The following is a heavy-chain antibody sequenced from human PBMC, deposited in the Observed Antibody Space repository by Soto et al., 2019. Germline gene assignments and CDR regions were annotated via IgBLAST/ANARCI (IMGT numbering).Heavy chain of an antibody. Sequence: EVQLLESGGGLVQPGGSLRLSCAASGFTFSSYAMSWVRQAPGKGLEWVSAISGSGGSTYYADSVKGRFTISRDNAKTTLYLQMNSLRAEDTAVYYCAKDGGDYGDRRLFDYWGQGTLVTVSS. CDR3: AKDGGDYGDRRLFDY. J-gene: IGHJ4*02. D-gene: IGHD4-17*01. CDR2: ISGSGGST. CDR1: GFTFSSYA. V-gene: IGHV3-23*01.